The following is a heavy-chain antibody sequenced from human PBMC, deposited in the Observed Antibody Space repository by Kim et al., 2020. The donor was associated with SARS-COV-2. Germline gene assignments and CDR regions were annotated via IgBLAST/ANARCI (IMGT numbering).Heavy chain of an antibody. D-gene: IGHD3-10*01. CDR2: INHSGST. CDR1: GGSFSGYY. J-gene: IGHJ3*02. Sequence: SETLSLTCAVYGGSFSGYYWSWIRQPPGKGMVWIGEINHSGSTNYNPSLKSRVTISVDTSKYQFSLKLSSVTAADTAVYYWASGPTTVGLWFGEPDYAFDTWGQGTMVTVSS. V-gene: IGHV4-34*01. CDR3: ASGPTTVGLWFGEPDYAFDT.